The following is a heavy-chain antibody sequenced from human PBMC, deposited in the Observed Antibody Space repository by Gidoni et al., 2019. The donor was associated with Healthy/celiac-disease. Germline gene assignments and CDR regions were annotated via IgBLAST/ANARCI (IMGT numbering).Heavy chain of an antibody. CDR1: GFTFSYYY. V-gene: IGHV3-11*05. CDR2: ISSSSSYT. J-gene: IGHJ3*02. CDR3: AGDTFSGGLYFYKQPDTSNAFDI. Sequence: QVQLVESGGGLVKHGGSLRLSCAASGFTFSYYYLRWIRQAPGKGLEWVSYISSSSSYTNYADSLKGRFTISIGNAKTSLYLQMNSLRAEDTAVYYCAGDTFSGGLYFYKQPDTSNAFDIWGQGTMVTVSS. D-gene: IGHD6-19*01.